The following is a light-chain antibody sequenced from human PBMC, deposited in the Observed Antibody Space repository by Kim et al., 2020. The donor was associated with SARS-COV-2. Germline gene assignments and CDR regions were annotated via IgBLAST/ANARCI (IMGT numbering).Light chain of an antibody. CDR1: SGSIATNY. CDR3: QSYDSSNHAV. CDR2: DDN. J-gene: IGLJ2*01. Sequence: KTVTISCTRSSGSIATNYQHWYQQRPGSSPTTVIYDDNQSPSGVPDRFSGSIDSSSNSASLTISGLKTDDEADYYCQSYDSSNHAVFGGGTQLTVL. V-gene: IGLV6-57*01.